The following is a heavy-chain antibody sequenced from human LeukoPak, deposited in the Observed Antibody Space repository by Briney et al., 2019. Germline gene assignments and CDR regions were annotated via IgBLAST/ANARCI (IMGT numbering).Heavy chain of an antibody. CDR2: MYSDGST. CDR1: GGSISGYY. CDR3: AREIASFWFDP. V-gene: IGHV4-4*07. D-gene: IGHD2/OR15-2a*01. Sequence: PSETLSLTCTVSGGSISGYYWSWIRQPAGKGLEWIGRMYSDGSTNYNPSLKSRVTMSLDMSKNHFSLNLSSVTAADTAVYYCAREIASFWFDPWGQGTLVTVSS. J-gene: IGHJ5*02.